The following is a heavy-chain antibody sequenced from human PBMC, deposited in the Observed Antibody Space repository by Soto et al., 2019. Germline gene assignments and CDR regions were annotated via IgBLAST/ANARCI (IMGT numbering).Heavy chain of an antibody. CDR2: TSYDGSNK. CDR1: RFTFRTYC. CDR3: AKERYVYYDSSGYYSGFDY. Sequence: CLTLSCASIRFTFRTYCTQWVLEAPGKGLEWVAVTSYDGSNKYYADSVKGRFTTSRDNSKNTLFLQMNSLRAEDSAVYYCAKERYVYYDSSGYYSGFDYWGQGP. J-gene: IGHJ4*02. V-gene: IGHV3-30*18. D-gene: IGHD3-22*01.